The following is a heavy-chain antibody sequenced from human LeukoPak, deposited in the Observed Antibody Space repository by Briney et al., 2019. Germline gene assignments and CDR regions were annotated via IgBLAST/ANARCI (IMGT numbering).Heavy chain of an antibody. CDR1: GFTFSDYA. CDR3: AKGYTTSCHGCNFDV. V-gene: IGHV3-23*01. D-gene: IGHD2-2*02. CDR2: MSGTAGST. Sequence: PGGSLRLSCAASGFTFSDYAMSWVRRAPGKGLEWVSTMSGTAGSTYYTDSVKGRFSLSRDNSKNTLYLQMNSLSAEDTAVYYCAKGYTTSCHGCNFDVWGQGTMVTVSS. J-gene: IGHJ3*01.